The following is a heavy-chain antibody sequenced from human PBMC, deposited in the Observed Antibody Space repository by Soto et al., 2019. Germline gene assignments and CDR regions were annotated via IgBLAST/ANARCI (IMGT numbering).Heavy chain of an antibody. D-gene: IGHD6-6*01. V-gene: IGHV1-8*01. CDR1: GYTFTSYD. J-gene: IGHJ6*02. CDR2: MNPNSGNT. Sequence: QVQLVQSGAEVKKPGASVKVSCKASGYTFTSYDINWVRQATGQGLEWMGWMNPNSGNTGYAQKFQGRVTMTRNNSISTAYMALRSLRSEKTAVYYCATAARAVGYYYYGMDVWGQGKTVTVSS. CDR3: ATAARAVGYYYYGMDV.